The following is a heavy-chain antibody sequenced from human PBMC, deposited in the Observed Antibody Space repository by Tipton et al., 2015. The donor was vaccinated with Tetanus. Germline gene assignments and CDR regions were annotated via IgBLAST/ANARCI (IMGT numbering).Heavy chain of an antibody. D-gene: IGHD6-25*01. V-gene: IGHV3-23*01. CDR3: ARDAAGWLVRWYFAF. Sequence: SLRLSCAASGFTFAKYGMSWVRQAPGRGLEWVSTISDSGTYSIYQDSVKGRFAISRDNSKNTVYLQMNHLTDDDTAVYYWARDAAGWLVRWYFAFWGQGALVVVTS. J-gene: IGHJ4*02. CDR2: ISDSGTYS. CDR1: GFTFAKYG.